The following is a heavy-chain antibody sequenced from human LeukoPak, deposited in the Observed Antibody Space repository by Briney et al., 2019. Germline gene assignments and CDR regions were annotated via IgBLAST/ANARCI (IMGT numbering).Heavy chain of an antibody. CDR1: GYSISSGYY. J-gene: IGHJ4*02. V-gene: IGHV4-38-2*01. CDR2: IYHSGST. Sequence: SETLSLTCAVSGYSISSGYYWGWIRQPPGKGLEWIGSIYHSGSTYYNPSLKSRVTISVDTSKNQFSLKLSSVTAADTAVYYCARREVTGGPFDYWGQGTLVTVSS. D-gene: IGHD7-27*01. CDR3: ARREVTGGPFDY.